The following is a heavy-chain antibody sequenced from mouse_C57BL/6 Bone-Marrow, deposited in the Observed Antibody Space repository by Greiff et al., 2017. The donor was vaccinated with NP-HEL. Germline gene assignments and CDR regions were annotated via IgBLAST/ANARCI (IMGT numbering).Heavy chain of an antibody. CDR2: IDPSDSYT. Sequence: QVQLQQPGAELVMPGASVKLSCKASGYTFTSYWMHWVKQRPGQGLEWIGEIDPSDSYTNYNQKFKGKSTLTVDKSSSTAYMQLSSLTSEDSAVYYCARYYYYGRSYAGAYYAMDYWGQGTSVTVSS. J-gene: IGHJ4*01. D-gene: IGHD1-1*01. CDR3: ARYYYYGRSYAGAYYAMDY. V-gene: IGHV1-69*01. CDR1: GYTFTSYW.